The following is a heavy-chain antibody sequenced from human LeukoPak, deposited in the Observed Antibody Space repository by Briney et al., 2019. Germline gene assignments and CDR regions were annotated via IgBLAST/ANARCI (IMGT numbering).Heavy chain of an antibody. J-gene: IGHJ3*02. CDR1: GYTFTSYG. D-gene: IGHD3-3*01. CDR2: ISAYNGNT. Sequence: ASVKVSCKASGYTFTSYGISWVRQAPGQGLEWMGWISAYNGNTNYAQKLQGRVTMTTDTSTSTAYMELRSLRSDDTAVYYCARDFGVVTTDASDIWGQGTMVTVSS. CDR3: ARDFGVVTTDASDI. V-gene: IGHV1-18*01.